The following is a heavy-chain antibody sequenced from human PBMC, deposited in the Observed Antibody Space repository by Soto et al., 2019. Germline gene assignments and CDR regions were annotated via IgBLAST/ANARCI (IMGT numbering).Heavy chain of an antibody. V-gene: IGHV1-3*01. CDR2: INAGNGNT. J-gene: IGHJ6*02. Sequence: QVQLVQSGAEVKKPGASVKVSCKASGYTFTSYAMHRVRQAPGQRLEWMGWINAGNGNTKYSQKFQGRVTITRDTSASTAYMELSSLRSEDTAVYYCARDDDILTGSYYYYGMDVWGQGTTVTVSS. D-gene: IGHD3-9*01. CDR3: ARDDDILTGSYYYYGMDV. CDR1: GYTFTSYA.